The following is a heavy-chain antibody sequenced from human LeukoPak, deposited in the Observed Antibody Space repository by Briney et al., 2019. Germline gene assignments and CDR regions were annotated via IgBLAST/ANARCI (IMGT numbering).Heavy chain of an antibody. CDR1: GFTFDDYA. J-gene: IGHJ5*02. V-gene: IGHV3-66*01. D-gene: IGHD4-17*01. CDR3: ARDPLTTVIS. Sequence: VQPGGSLRLSCAASGFTFDDYAMHWVRQAPGKGLEWVSIIYSGGSTYHADSVKGRFTISRDNSKNTLYLQMNSLRAEDTAVYYCARDPLTTVISWGQGTLVTVSS. CDR2: IYSGGST.